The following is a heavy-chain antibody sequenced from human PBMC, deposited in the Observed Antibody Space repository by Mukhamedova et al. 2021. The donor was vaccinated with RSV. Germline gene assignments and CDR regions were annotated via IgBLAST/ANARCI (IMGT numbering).Heavy chain of an antibody. D-gene: IGHD5-12*01. V-gene: IGHV3-73*01. Sequence: VRQASGKGLEWVGRISGTPNNFATAYAASVKGRFTISRDDTKNTAFLQINSLKSEDTAVYYCSRPGYNGYDLVYYYYYDMDVWG. J-gene: IGHJ6*03. CDR2: ISGTPNNFAT. CDR3: SRPGYNGYDLVYYYYYDMDV.